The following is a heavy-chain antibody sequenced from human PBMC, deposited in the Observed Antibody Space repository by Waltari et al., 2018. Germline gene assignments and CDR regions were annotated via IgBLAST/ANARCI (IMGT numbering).Heavy chain of an antibody. V-gene: IGHV3-53*01. D-gene: IGHD6-19*01. Sequence: VLEAGGGLIQPGGSRRLSCVGPGSRVSSDYMRWVRQSPGTGLEWVAVLYGDGRTYYAEAVKVRFIISRDNSKNTVYFQMNRLQTEDTAVYFCVRGVAGGFDIWGQGTLVTVSS. J-gene: IGHJ3*02. CDR2: LYGDGRT. CDR1: GSRVSSDY. CDR3: VRGVAGGFDI.